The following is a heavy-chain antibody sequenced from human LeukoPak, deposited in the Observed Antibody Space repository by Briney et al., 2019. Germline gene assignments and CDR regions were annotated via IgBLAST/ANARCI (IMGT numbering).Heavy chain of an antibody. J-gene: IGHJ4*02. Sequence: GGSLRLSCAASGFTFSSYSMNWVRQAPGKGLEWVSSISSSSSYIYYADSVKGRFTISRDNSKNTLYLQMNSLRAEDTAVYYCARYSSGWDGDYRGPGTPVTDSS. V-gene: IGHV3-21*01. D-gene: IGHD6-19*01. CDR2: ISSSSSYI. CDR3: ARYSSGWDGDY. CDR1: GFTFSSYS.